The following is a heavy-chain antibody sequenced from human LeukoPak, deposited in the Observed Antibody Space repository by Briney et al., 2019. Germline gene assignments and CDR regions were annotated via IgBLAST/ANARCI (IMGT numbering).Heavy chain of an antibody. CDR3: ARSGGYSSPQNY. V-gene: IGHV4-61*01. D-gene: IGHD6-19*01. J-gene: IGHJ4*02. CDR1: GGSVSSDIYY. Sequence: SETLSLTCTLSGGSVSSDIYYWSWIRQPPGKGLEWIGYISNSGSANYNPSLKGRVAISLDMSKNQFSLKLSSVTAADTAVYYCARSGGYSSPQNYWGQGTLVTVSS. CDR2: ISNSGSA.